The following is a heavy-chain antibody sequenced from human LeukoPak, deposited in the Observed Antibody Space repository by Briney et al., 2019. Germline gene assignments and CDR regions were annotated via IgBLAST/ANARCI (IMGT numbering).Heavy chain of an antibody. CDR3: AKWGCSGGSCYPFDY. D-gene: IGHD2-15*01. J-gene: IGHJ4*02. CDR1: GFTFSSYA. V-gene: IGHV3-23*01. CDR2: ISESGGTT. Sequence: GGSLRLSCAASGFTFSSYAMNWVRQAPGKGLEWVSSISESGGTTDYADSVKGRFTISRDNSKNTLYLQMNSLRAEDTAVYYCAKWGCSGGSCYPFDYWGQGTLVTVSS.